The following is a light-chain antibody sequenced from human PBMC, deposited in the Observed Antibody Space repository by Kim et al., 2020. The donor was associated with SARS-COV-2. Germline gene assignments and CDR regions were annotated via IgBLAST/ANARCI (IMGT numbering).Light chain of an antibody. CDR3: MIYYGGVYV. CDR2: GTS. CDR1: TGEVTSDFY. J-gene: IGLJ1*01. V-gene: IGLV7-43*01. Sequence: GGTVTLTCASSTGEVTSDFYPNWFQQTPGQPPRALIYGTSNRHSWTPARFSGSLLGGKAALTLSGVQPEDEAEYYCMIYYGGVYVFGTGTKATVL.